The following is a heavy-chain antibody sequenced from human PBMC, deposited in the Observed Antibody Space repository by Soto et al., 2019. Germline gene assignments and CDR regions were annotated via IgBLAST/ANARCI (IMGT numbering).Heavy chain of an antibody. D-gene: IGHD2-2*01. J-gene: IGHJ6*02. Sequence: QVQLVQSGAEVKKPGSSVKVSCKASGGTFSSYAISWVRQAPGQGLEWMGGIIPISGTANYAQKFQGRVTITADESTSTDYLELSSLRSEDTAVYYCARSQGSSTSLDIYYDYYYGMDVWGQGTTGTVSS. V-gene: IGHV1-69*01. CDR3: ARSQGSSTSLDIYYDYYYGMDV. CDR1: GGTFSSYA. CDR2: IIPISGTA.